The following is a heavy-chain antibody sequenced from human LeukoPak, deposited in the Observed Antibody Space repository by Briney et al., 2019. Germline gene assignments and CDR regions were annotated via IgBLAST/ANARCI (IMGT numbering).Heavy chain of an antibody. V-gene: IGHV3-33*01. CDR1: GFTFSSYG. Sequence: HTGGSLRLSCAASGFTFSSYGMHWVRQAPGKGLEWVAVILNDGSQEKYADSVKGRFTISRDNSKNTLFLQMNSLRAKDTAVYYCARDDALGDNALDIWGQGTMVTVSS. CDR2: ILNDGSQE. CDR3: ARDDALGDNALDI. J-gene: IGHJ3*02. D-gene: IGHD3-16*01.